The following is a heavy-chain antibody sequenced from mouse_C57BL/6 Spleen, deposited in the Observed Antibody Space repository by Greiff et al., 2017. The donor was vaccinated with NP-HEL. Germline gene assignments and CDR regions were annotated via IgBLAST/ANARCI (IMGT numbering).Heavy chain of an antibody. J-gene: IGHJ1*03. CDR2: ISGGGGNT. CDR3: ARRITTVAADWYFDV. D-gene: IGHD1-1*01. V-gene: IGHV5-9*01. Sequence: EVQGVESGGGLVKPGGSLKLSCAASGFTFSSYTMSWVRQTPEKRLEWVATISGGGGNTYYPDSVKGRFTISRDNAKNTLYLQMSSLRSEDTALYYCARRITTVAADWYFDVWGTGTTVTVSS. CDR1: GFTFSSYT.